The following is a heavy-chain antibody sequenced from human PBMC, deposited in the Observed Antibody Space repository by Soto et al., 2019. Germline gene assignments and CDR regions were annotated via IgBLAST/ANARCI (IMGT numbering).Heavy chain of an antibody. Sequence: GGSLRLSCAASGFTFDDYGMSWVRQAPGKGLEWVSAISGSGGSTYYADSVKGRFTISRDNSKNTLYLQMNSLRAEDTAVYYCAKDLGRNDFWSGYYTGGNWFDPWGQGTLVTVSS. CDR1: GFTFDDYG. CDR2: ISGSGGST. J-gene: IGHJ5*02. V-gene: IGHV3-23*01. CDR3: AKDLGRNDFWSGYYTGGNWFDP. D-gene: IGHD3-3*01.